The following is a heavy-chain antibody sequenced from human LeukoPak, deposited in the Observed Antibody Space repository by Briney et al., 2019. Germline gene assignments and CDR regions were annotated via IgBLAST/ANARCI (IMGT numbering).Heavy chain of an antibody. V-gene: IGHV4-34*01. CDR2: INHSGST. CDR1: GGSFSGYY. CDR3: AREAWSSRYYYYYGMDV. Sequence: PSETLSLTCAVYGGSFSGYYWSWIRQPPGKGLEWIGEINHSGSTNYNPSLKSRVTISVDTSKNQFSLKLSSVTAADTAVYYCAREAWSSRYYYYYGMDVWGQGTTVTVSS. J-gene: IGHJ6*02. D-gene: IGHD6-13*01.